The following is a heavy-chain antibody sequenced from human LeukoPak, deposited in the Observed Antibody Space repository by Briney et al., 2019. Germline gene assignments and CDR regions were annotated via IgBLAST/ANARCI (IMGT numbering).Heavy chain of an antibody. V-gene: IGHV3-21*01. CDR1: GFTLSRYS. CDR3: ARGSLVHYYGSGSYRIRAGFDS. Sequence: GGSLRLSCAASGFTLSRYSMNWVRQAPGKGLEWVSSISTSSSYIYYADSVKGRFTISRDNAKNSLYPQMNSLRAEDTAVYYCARGSLVHYYGSGSYRIRAGFDSWGQGTLVTVSS. J-gene: IGHJ4*02. D-gene: IGHD3-10*01. CDR2: ISTSSSYI.